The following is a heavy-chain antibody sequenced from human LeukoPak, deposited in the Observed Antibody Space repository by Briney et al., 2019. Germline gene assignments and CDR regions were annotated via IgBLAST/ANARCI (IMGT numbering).Heavy chain of an antibody. CDR2: ISSSSSTI. D-gene: IGHD1-26*01. Sequence: GGSLRLSCAASGFTFSSYSMNWVRQAPGKGLEWVSYISSSSSTIYYADSVKGRFTISRDTAKNSLYLQMNSLTAADTAVYYCAKDRSIGTYYTFDHWGQGTLVTVSS. J-gene: IGHJ4*02. CDR1: GFTFSSYS. CDR3: AKDRSIGTYYTFDH. V-gene: IGHV3-48*01.